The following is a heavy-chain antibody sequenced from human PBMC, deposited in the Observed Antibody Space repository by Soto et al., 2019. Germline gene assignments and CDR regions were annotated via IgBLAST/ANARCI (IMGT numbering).Heavy chain of an antibody. Sequence: GASVKVSCKASGYTFTGYYMHWVRQAPGQGLEWMGIINPNGGSTSYQQKFPGRVTLTRDTSTSTAYMELSSLTSKDTAVYYCATTTVTTLPPGYYYYGMDVWGQGTTVTVSS. CDR1: GYTFTGYY. D-gene: IGHD4-17*01. J-gene: IGHJ6*02. CDR2: INPNGGST. V-gene: IGHV1-46*01. CDR3: ATTTVTTLPPGYYYYGMDV.